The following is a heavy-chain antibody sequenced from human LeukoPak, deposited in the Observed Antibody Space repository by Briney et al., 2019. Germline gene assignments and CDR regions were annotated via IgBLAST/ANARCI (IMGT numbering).Heavy chain of an antibody. CDR3: ARGGDSSGSIRSAFDI. CDR1: GFTVSSNY. CDR2: ISSSGST. Sequence: PTGGSLRLSCAASGFTVSSNYMSWVRQAPGKGLEWVSVISSSGSTYYADSVKGRFTISRDNSKNTLYLQMNSLRAEDTAVYYCARGGDSSGSIRSAFDIWGQGTMVTVSS. V-gene: IGHV3-53*01. J-gene: IGHJ3*02. D-gene: IGHD3-22*01.